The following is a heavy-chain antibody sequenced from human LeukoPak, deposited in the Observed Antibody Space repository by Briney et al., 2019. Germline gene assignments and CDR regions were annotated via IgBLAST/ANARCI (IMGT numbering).Heavy chain of an antibody. V-gene: IGHV3-30*11. CDR1: GFTFSTYA. D-gene: IGHD4-11*01. CDR3: ARDRGLYSSNGYLDY. Sequence: PGRSLRLSCAVSGFTFSTYAMHWVRQAPGMGLEWVAFISNDATKHYYADSVKGRFSTSRDNSKRTLYLQMNSLRLEDTAVYSCARDRGLYSSNGYLDYWGQGTLVTVSS. J-gene: IGHJ4*02. CDR2: ISNDATKH.